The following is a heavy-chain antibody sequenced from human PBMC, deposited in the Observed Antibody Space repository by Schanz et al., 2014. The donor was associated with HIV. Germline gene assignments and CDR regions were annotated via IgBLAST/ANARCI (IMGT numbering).Heavy chain of an antibody. J-gene: IGHJ4*02. CDR3: ARDGSLNRGFDY. V-gene: IGHV3-33*01. Sequence: VQLVESGGGVVQPGRSLRLSCAASGFTFRSYGMHWVRQAPGKGLEWVAVTWYDGSNKYYADSVKGRFIISRDNSKNTLHLQMNSLRAEDTAVYYCARDGSLNRGFDYWGQGTLVTVSS. D-gene: IGHD3-10*01. CDR2: TWYDGSNK. CDR1: GFTFRSYG.